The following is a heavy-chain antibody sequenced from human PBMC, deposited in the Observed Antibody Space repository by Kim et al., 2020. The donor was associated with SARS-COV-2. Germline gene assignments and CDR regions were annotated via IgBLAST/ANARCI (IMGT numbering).Heavy chain of an antibody. CDR1: GFTFSSYG. CDR3: ARGFGSYYFDY. Sequence: GGSLRLSCAASGFTFSSYGMHWVRQAPGKGLEWVAVIWYDGSNKYYADSVKGRFTISRDNSKNTLYLQMNSLRAEDTAVYYCARGFGSYYFDYWGQGTLVTVSS. V-gene: IGHV3-33*08. D-gene: IGHD3-10*01. CDR2: IWYDGSNK. J-gene: IGHJ4*02.